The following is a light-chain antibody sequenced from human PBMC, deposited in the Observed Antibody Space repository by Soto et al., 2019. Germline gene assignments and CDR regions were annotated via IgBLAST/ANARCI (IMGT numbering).Light chain of an antibody. CDR2: GAS. Sequence: EIVLTQSPATLSLSPGERATLSCRASQSVSSYLAWYQQKPGQAPRLLIYGASTRATGIPARFSGSGSGTEFTLTINSLQSEDFAVYYCQQYNDWPPWTFGQGTKVDIK. CDR1: QSVSSY. V-gene: IGKV3-15*01. CDR3: QQYNDWPPWT. J-gene: IGKJ1*01.